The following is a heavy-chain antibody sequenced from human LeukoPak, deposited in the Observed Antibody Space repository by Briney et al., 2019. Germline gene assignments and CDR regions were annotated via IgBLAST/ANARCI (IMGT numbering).Heavy chain of an antibody. CDR3: AREGGYSFRFTYYYYGMDV. Sequence: GGSLRLSCAASGFTFSRYWMSWVRQAPGKGLECVANIKQDGSEKYYVDSVKGRFTISRDNAKNSLYLQMNSLRAEDTAVYYCAREGGYSFRFTYYYYGMDVWGQGTTVTVSS. CDR2: IKQDGSEK. J-gene: IGHJ6*02. V-gene: IGHV3-7*01. D-gene: IGHD5-18*01. CDR1: GFTFSRYW.